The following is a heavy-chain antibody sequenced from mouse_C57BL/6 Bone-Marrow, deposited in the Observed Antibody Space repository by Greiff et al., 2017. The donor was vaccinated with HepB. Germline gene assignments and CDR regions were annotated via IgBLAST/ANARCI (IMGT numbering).Heavy chain of an antibody. CDR2: IDPENGDT. V-gene: IGHV14-4*01. CDR1: GFNIKDDY. CDR3: TTGVYGNYLGWFAY. J-gene: IGHJ3*01. D-gene: IGHD2-1*01. Sequence: DVQLQESGAELVRPGASVKLSCTASGFNIKDDYMHWVKQRPEQGLEWIGWIDPENGDTEYASKFQGKATITADTSSNTAYLQLSSLTSEDTAVYYCTTGVYGNYLGWFAYWGQGTLVTVSA.